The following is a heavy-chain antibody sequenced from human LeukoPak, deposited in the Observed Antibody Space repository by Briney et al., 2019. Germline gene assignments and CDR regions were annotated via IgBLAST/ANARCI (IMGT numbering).Heavy chain of an antibody. Sequence: GGSLRLSCAASGFIFSSYAMSWVRQAPGKGLEWVSAISGSGDSTYYADSVKGRFTISRDNSKNTLHLQMNSLRAEDTAIYYCAKLFSAVSTKFEYWGQGTQVTVCS. CDR2: ISGSGDST. V-gene: IGHV3-23*01. D-gene: IGHD5/OR15-5a*01. CDR1: GFIFSSYA. J-gene: IGHJ4*02. CDR3: AKLFSAVSTKFEY.